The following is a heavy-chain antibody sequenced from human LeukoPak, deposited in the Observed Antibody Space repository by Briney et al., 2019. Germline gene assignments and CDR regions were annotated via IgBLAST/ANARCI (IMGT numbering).Heavy chain of an antibody. D-gene: IGHD2-21*01. CDR3: AKAPVWNYYYGLDV. Sequence: GGSLRLSCAASGVTASHNVNNAMSWVRHAPGKGLEWVSGITTSGSTYYADSVKGRFTISRENSNNTLYLHMDSLRAEDTAVYYCAKAPVWNYYYGLDVWGQGTTVTVSS. J-gene: IGHJ6*02. CDR2: ITTSGST. V-gene: IGHV3-23*01. CDR1: GVTASHNVNNA.